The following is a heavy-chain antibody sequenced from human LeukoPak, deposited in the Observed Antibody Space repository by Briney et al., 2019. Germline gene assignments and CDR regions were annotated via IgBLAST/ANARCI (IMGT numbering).Heavy chain of an antibody. Sequence: GGSLRLSCAASGFTVGSSFMTWVRQAPGKGLQWVSVIFSDGTTYYADSVKGRFTISRDNSKSTLFLQMNSLTIEDTAVYYCARETRLPHNDILINRRAFDIWGQGTILTVSS. V-gene: IGHV3-53*05. CDR2: IFSDGTT. J-gene: IGHJ3*02. D-gene: IGHD3-9*01. CDR1: GFTVGSSF. CDR3: ARETRLPHNDILINRRAFDI.